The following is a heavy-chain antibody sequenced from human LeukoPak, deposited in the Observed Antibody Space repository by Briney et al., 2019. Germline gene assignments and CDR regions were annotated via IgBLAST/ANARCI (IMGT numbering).Heavy chain of an antibody. CDR2: ITSSGTA. CDR1: GVSIGSDDSYY. J-gene: IGHJ5*02. D-gene: IGHD3-16*02. V-gene: IGHV4-39*01. CDR3: ARAPXYRRYSFHS. Sequence: SETLSLTCSVSGVSIGSDDSYYWGWIRQPPGKGLEWIAGITSSGTAHYNPSLESRVTISLDTSSNQFSLRLTFVTAADTAPNYCARAPXYRRYSFHSWGQGTKVTVSS.